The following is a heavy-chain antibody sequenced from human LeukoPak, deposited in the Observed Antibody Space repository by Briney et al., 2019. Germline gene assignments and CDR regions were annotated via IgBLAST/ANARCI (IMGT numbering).Heavy chain of an antibody. J-gene: IGHJ3*02. V-gene: IGHV4-61*02. Sequence: PSQTLSLTCTVSGGSISSGSYYWGWVRQPAGKGLEWIGRIYNSVSTNYNPSLKRRVPISVDTSKNQFSLKLSSVTAADTAVYYCARGGLLCFGELLSDAFDIWGQGTMVTVSS. D-gene: IGHD3-10*01. CDR1: GGSISSGSYY. CDR3: ARGGLLCFGELLSDAFDI. CDR2: IYNSVST.